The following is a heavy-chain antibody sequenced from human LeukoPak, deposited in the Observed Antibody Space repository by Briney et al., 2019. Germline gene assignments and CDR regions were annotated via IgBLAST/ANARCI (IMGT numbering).Heavy chain of an antibody. V-gene: IGHV1-69*04. CDR1: GGTFSSSA. Sequence: SVKVSCKASGGTFSSSAISWVRQAPGQGLEWMGRIIPILGIANYAQKFQGRVTITADKSTSTAYMELSSLRSEDTAVYYCARDLRAYYYDSSGYSLGGMDVWGQGTTVTVSS. CDR3: ARDLRAYYYDSSGYSLGGMDV. J-gene: IGHJ6*02. CDR2: IIPILGIA. D-gene: IGHD3-22*01.